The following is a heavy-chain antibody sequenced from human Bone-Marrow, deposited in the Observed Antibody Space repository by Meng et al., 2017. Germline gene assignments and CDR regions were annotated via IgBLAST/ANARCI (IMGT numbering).Heavy chain of an antibody. CDR2: IIPILGIA. Sequence: SVKVSCKASGGTFSSYTISWVRQAPGQGLEWMGRIIPILGIANYAQKFQGRVTITADKSTSTAYMELSSLRSEDTAVYYRARSIQLWSQYYYYGMDVWGQGTTVTVSS. D-gene: IGHD5-18*01. J-gene: IGHJ6*02. CDR3: ARSIQLWSQYYYYGMDV. V-gene: IGHV1-69*02. CDR1: GGTFSSYT.